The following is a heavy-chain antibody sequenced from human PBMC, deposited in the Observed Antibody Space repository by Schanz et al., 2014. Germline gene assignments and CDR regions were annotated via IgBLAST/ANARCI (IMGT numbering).Heavy chain of an antibody. CDR1: GFTFSTYA. Sequence: EVQLVESGGGLVQPGGSLRLSCSASGFTFSTYAMSWVRQAPGKGLEWVSAINGNGGITYYADPVKGQFTISRDNSKNALYVQMKRLRVEDTAVYYCVKEPEKYNWNDVEGMDVWGPGTTVTVSS. V-gene: IGHV3-23*04. D-gene: IGHD1-1*01. CDR2: INGNGGIT. CDR3: VKEPEKYNWNDVEGMDV. J-gene: IGHJ6*01.